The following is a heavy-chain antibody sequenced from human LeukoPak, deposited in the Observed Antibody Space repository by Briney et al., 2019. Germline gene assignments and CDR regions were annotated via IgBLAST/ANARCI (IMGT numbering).Heavy chain of an antibody. D-gene: IGHD6-19*01. Sequence: SETLSLTCTVSGDSISSSSYSWAWIRQPPGTGLEWLATVYYRVTSYSNPSLRSRVSISLDASQNQLSLRVTSVTAADTAVYYCARVVIAVAGYFDYWGQGTLVTVSS. CDR2: VYYRVTS. J-gene: IGHJ4*02. CDR1: GDSISSSSYS. CDR3: ARVVIAVAGYFDY. V-gene: IGHV4-39*07.